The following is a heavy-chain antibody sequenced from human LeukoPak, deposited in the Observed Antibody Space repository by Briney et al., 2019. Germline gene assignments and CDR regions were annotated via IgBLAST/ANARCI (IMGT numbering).Heavy chain of an antibody. CDR1: GGSTSGSSYY. CDR3: ARHPPNVVQAYYFDC. Sequence: SETLSLTCTVSGGSTSGSSYYWGWIRQPPGKGLEWIGSIYYSGSTYYTPSLKSRVTISVDTSKNQFSLKLSSVTAADTAVYYCARHPPNVVQAYYFDCWRQGTLVTVSS. CDR2: IYYSGST. D-gene: IGHD1-1*01. V-gene: IGHV4-39*01. J-gene: IGHJ4*02.